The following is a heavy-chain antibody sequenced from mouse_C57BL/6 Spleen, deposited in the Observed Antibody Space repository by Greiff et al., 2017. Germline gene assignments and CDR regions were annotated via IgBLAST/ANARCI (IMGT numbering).Heavy chain of an antibody. CDR2: IDPANGNT. CDR3: AQMYYYRRHFDY. V-gene: IGHV14-3*01. Sequence: EVQLQQSVAELVRPGASVKLSCTASGFNIKNTYMHWVKQRPEQGLEWIGRIDPANGNTKYAPKFKGKATITADKSSNTAYLQLSSLPSYDTSIYYCAQMYYYRRHFDYWGQGTTLTVSS. D-gene: IGHD1-1*01. CDR1: GFNIKNTY. J-gene: IGHJ2*01.